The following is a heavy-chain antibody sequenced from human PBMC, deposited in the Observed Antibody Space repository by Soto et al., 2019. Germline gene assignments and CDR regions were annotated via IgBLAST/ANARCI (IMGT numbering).Heavy chain of an antibody. J-gene: IGHJ6*02. D-gene: IGHD6-19*01. CDR1: GFTFSSYG. V-gene: IGHV3-33*01. CDR2: IWYDGSNK. CDR3: ARQPGYSSGWSDAYYYYYGMDV. Sequence: GGSLRLSCAASGFTFSSYGMHWVRKAPGKGLEWVAVIWYDGSNKYYADSVKGRFTISRDNSKNTLYLQMNSLRAEDTAVYYCARQPGYSSGWSDAYYYYYGMDVWGQGTTVTVSS.